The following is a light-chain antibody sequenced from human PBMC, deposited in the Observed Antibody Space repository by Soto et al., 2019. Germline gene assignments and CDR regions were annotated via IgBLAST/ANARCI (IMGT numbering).Light chain of an antibody. V-gene: IGKV1-39*01. CDR1: QSINSY. J-gene: IGKJ5*01. CDR2: AAS. CDR3: QQSYSTPT. Sequence: IQMTQSPSSLSASVGDRVTITCRASQSINSYLNWYQHRPGKAPNLLIYAASSLHGGVPSRFSGSGSRTHFTLTISSLQPEDFAIYYCQQSYSTPTFGQGTRLEIK.